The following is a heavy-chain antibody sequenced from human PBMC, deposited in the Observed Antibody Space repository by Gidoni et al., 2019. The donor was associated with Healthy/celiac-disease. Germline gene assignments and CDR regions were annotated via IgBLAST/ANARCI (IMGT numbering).Heavy chain of an antibody. Sequence: EVQLVESGGGLVQPGGSLRLSCAASGFTFSSYWRSWVRQAPGKGLEWVANIKQDGSEKYYVDSVKGRFTISRDNAKNSLYLQMNSLRAEDTAVYYCARALGTIFGVVTNNWFDPWGQGTLVTVSS. CDR3: ARALGTIFGVVTNNWFDP. CDR2: IKQDGSEK. V-gene: IGHV3-7*01. D-gene: IGHD3-3*01. CDR1: GFTFSSYW. J-gene: IGHJ5*02.